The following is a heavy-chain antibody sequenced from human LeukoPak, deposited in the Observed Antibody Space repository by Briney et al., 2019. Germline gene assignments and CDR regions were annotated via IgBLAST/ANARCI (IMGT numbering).Heavy chain of an antibody. V-gene: IGHV3-7*01. CDR2: IKEDGSEK. CDR3: ARMQMDTGYRPFDI. CDR1: GFTFPTFW. Sequence: GGSLRLSCAASGFTFPTFWMAWVRPAPGKGLEWVAKIKEDGSEKDYVDSVKGRFTIYRDNAKNSLHLQMNYLRAEDTAVYYCARMQMDTGYRPFDIWGQGTMVAVSS. J-gene: IGHJ3*02. D-gene: IGHD5-24*01.